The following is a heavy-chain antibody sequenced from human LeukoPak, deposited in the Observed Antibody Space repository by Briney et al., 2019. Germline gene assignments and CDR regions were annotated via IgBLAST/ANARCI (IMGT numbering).Heavy chain of an antibody. D-gene: IGHD6-19*01. CDR3: ARGNSAWYHFDY. J-gene: IGHJ4*02. Sequence: GGSLRLSCAASGFTFSDYYMSWIRQAPGKGLEWISYIRSSGSTIYYADSVKGRFTISRDNARNSLYLQMNSLRAEDTAIYDCARGNSAWYHFDYWGQGTLVTVSS. CDR1: GFTFSDYY. V-gene: IGHV3-11*04. CDR2: IRSSGSTI.